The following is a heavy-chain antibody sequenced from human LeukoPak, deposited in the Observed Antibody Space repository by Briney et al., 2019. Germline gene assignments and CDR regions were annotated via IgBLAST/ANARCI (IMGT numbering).Heavy chain of an antibody. CDR2: ISPSNGNT. CDR3: ARVGYCSSTSCREIPFDP. CDR1: GYTFTSFG. J-gene: IGHJ5*02. D-gene: IGHD2-2*01. Sequence: ASVKVSCKASGYTFTSFGISWLRQAPGQGLDWLDWISPSNGNTNYAQKLQGRVTMTTDTSTSTAYMELRSLRSDDTAVYYCARVGYCSSTSCREIPFDPWGQGTLVTVSS. V-gene: IGHV1-18*01.